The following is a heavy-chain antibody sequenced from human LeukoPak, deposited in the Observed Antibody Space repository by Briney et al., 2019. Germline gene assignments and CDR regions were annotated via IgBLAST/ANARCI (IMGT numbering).Heavy chain of an antibody. CDR1: GGSFSGYY. V-gene: IGHV4-34*01. CDR3: ARGRGYSYGFGSDY. J-gene: IGHJ4*02. Sequence: SETLSLTCAVYGGSFSGYYWSWIRQPPGKGLEWIGEINHSGSTNYNPSLKSRVTISVDTSKNQFSLRLSSVTAADTAVYYCARGRGYSYGFGSDYWGQGTLVTVSS. D-gene: IGHD5-18*01. CDR2: INHSGST.